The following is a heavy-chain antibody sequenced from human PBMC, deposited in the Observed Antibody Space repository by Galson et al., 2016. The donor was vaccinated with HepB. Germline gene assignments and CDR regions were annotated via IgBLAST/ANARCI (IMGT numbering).Heavy chain of an antibody. Sequence: SLRLSCAGTGFTFSTYAMNWVRQAPGKGLEWVSYIGSRSSPIHYADSVKGRFTISRDNAKNSLYLQMNSLRDEDTAVYYCARVDEGYYYLIDYWGQGTLVAVSS. CDR1: GFTFSTYA. D-gene: IGHD3-22*01. V-gene: IGHV3-48*02. J-gene: IGHJ4*02. CDR2: IGSRSSPI. CDR3: ARVDEGYYYLIDY.